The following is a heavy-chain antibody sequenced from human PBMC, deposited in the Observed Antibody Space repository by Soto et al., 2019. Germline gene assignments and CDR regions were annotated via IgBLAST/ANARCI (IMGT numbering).Heavy chain of an antibody. CDR3: ARDDYGDYAAFDI. J-gene: IGHJ3*02. Sequence: QVQLQESGPGLVKPSQTLSLTCTVSGGSISSGGYYWSWIRQHPGKVLEWIGYIYYSGSTYYNPSLKLRVTRSVETSTNPFSLKLSSVTAADTAVYYCARDDYGDYAAFDIWGQGTMVTVSS. CDR2: IYYSGST. D-gene: IGHD4-17*01. CDR1: GGSISSGGYY. V-gene: IGHV4-31*03.